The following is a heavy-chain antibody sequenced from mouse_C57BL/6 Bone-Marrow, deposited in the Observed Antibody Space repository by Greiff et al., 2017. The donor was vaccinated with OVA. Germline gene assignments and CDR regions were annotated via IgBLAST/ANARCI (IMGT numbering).Heavy chain of an antibody. J-gene: IGHJ2*01. CDR1: GYAFSSSW. D-gene: IGHD2-3*01. CDR3: ARHEDGYYASYFDY. CDR2: IYPGDGDT. V-gene: IGHV1-82*01. Sequence: QVQLKESGPELVKPGASVKISCKASGYAFSSSWMNWVKQRPGKGLEWIGRIYPGDGDTNYNGKFKGKATLTAAKSSTTAYMQLSSLTSADSAVYFCARHEDGYYASYFDYWGQGTTLTVSS.